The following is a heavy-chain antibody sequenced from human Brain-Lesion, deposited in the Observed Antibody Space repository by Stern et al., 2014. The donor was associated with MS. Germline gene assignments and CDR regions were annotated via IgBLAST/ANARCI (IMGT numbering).Heavy chain of an antibody. CDR2: IYYTGAT. V-gene: IGHV4-31*03. CDR1: GDSIPSGGYY. CDR3: ARDWSGTSIHLAPAYGGHIRFDP. Sequence: QVQLVQSGPGLVKPSQTLSLTCTGSGDSIPSGGYYWFRIRQQPGMGLVWIGYIYYTGATFYNPSLKSRVTISLDKSQNQFSLRLSSVTAADTAIYYCARDWSGTSIHLAPAYGGHIRFDPWGQGILVTVSS. D-gene: IGHD5-18*01. J-gene: IGHJ5*02.